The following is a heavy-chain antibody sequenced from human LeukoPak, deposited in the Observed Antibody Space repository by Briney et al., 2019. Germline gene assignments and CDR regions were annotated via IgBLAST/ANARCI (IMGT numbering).Heavy chain of an antibody. V-gene: IGHV4-38-2*02. J-gene: IGHJ4*02. D-gene: IGHD6-19*01. CDR2: IYHSGST. Sequence: PSETLSLTCTVSGYSISSGYYWGWIRQPPGKGLEWIGSIYHSGSTYYNPSLKSRVTISVDTSKNQFSLKLSSVTAADTAVYYCASTTGWVAGNFDYWGQGTLVTVSS. CDR1: GYSISSGYY. CDR3: ASTTGWVAGNFDY.